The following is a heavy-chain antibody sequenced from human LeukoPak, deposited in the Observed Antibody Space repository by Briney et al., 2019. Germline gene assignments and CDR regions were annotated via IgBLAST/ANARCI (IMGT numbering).Heavy chain of an antibody. Sequence: PGGSLGLSCAASGFTFSTYAMSWVRQAPGKGLEWVALLSSSGDSPHYADPVKGRVTITRDNSRNTLYLQMSSLRAEDTAVYYCAKARTGDPKSAYFFDYWGQGTLVTVSS. D-gene: IGHD1-1*01. CDR3: AKARTGDPKSAYFFDY. V-gene: IGHV3-23*01. CDR2: LSSSGDSP. J-gene: IGHJ4*02. CDR1: GFTFSTYA.